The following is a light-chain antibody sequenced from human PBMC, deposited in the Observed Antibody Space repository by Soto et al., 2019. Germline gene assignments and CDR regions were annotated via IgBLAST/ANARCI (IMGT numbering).Light chain of an antibody. Sequence: QSVLTQPASVSGSPGQSITISCTGTSSDVGGYNYVSWYQQHPGKAHKLMIYDVSNRPSGVSNRFYGSKSGNTASLTISELQAEDEADYYCSSYTSSSTLPYVFGTGTKVTVL. CDR1: SSDVGGYNY. CDR2: DVS. J-gene: IGLJ1*01. CDR3: SSYTSSSTLPYV. V-gene: IGLV2-14*01.